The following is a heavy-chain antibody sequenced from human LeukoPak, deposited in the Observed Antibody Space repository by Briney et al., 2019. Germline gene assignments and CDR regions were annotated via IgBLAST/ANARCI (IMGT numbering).Heavy chain of an antibody. V-gene: IGHV3-30*02. CDR2: IRYDGSNK. Sequence: PGGSLRLSCAASGFTFSSYGMHWVRQAPGKGLEWVAFIRYDGSNKYYADSVKGRFTISRDNSKNTLYLQMNSLRAEDTAIYYCAKGIGLANDAFDIWGQGTMVTVSS. J-gene: IGHJ3*02. D-gene: IGHD1-26*01. CDR1: GFTFSSYG. CDR3: AKGIGLANDAFDI.